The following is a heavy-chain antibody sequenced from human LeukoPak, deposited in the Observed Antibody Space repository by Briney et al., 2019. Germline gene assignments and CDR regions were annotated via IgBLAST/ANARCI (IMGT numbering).Heavy chain of an antibody. Sequence: SETLSLTCTVSGGSISSYYWSWIRQPPGKELEWIGYIYYSGSTNYNPSLKSRVTISVDTSKNQFSLKLSSVTAADTAVYYCARAGDSSGYEYYFDYWGQGTLVTVSS. CDR3: ARAGDSSGYEYYFDY. D-gene: IGHD3-22*01. CDR1: GGSISSYY. CDR2: IYYSGST. J-gene: IGHJ4*02. V-gene: IGHV4-59*12.